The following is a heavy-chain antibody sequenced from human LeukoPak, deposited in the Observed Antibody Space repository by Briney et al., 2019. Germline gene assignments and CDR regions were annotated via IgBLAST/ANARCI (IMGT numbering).Heavy chain of an antibody. V-gene: IGHV3-23*01. CDR3: AKPKDSSGYYSVFDY. J-gene: IGHJ4*02. D-gene: IGHD3-22*01. Sequence: PGGSLRLSCAASGFTFSSYAMSWVRQAPGKGLEWVSAISGSGGSTYYADSVKGRFTISRDNSKNTLYLQMNSLRAEDTAVYYCAKPKDSSGYYSVFDYWGQGTLVTVSS. CDR2: ISGSGGST. CDR1: GFTFSSYA.